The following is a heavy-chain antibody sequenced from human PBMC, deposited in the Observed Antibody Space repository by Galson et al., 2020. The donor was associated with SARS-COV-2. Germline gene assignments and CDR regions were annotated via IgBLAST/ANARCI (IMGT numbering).Heavy chain of an antibody. D-gene: IGHD3-10*01. CDR1: GFTVSSNY. CDR2: LYSDGST. J-gene: IGHJ4*02. V-gene: IGHV3-53*04. CDR3: ATAPVIWGVSDIALLDY. Sequence: GESLKISCAASGFTVSSNYMSWVRQSPGKGLEWVSVLYSDGSTYYADSVKGRFTIPRHNSKNTLLLQMDGLRTEDTAVYYCATAPVIWGVSDIALLDYWGQGTLVTVSS.